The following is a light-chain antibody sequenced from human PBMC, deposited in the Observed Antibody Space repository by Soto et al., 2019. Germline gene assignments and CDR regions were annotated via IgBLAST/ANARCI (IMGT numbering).Light chain of an antibody. J-gene: IGLJ1*01. Sequence: SYELTQPPSLSVAPGQTARITCGGINIGDKSVHWYQQRSGQAPVLVVYDDTDRPSGIPERFSGSNSGNTATLTISRVEAGDEADYYCQVWDSKSDHLFVFGPGTKVTVL. CDR2: DDT. V-gene: IGLV3-21*02. CDR1: NIGDKS. CDR3: QVWDSKSDHLFV.